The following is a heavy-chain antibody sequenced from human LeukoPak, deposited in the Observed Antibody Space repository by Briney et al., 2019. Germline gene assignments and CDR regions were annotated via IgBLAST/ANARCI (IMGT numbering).Heavy chain of an antibody. Sequence: GASVKVSCKVSGYTLTELSMHWVRQTPGKGLEWMGGFDPEDGETLYAQKFQGRVTMTEDTSTDTAYMELSSLRSEDTVVYYCATDQRGAGLGFRYGSGSYNGMDVWGQGTTVTVSS. J-gene: IGHJ6*02. CDR3: ATDQRGAGLGFRYGSGSYNGMDV. CDR2: FDPEDGET. D-gene: IGHD3-10*01. CDR1: GYTLTELS. V-gene: IGHV1-24*01.